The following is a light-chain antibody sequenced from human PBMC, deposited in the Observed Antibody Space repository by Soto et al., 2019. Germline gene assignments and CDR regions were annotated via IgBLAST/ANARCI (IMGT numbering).Light chain of an antibody. CDR2: LGS. V-gene: IGKV2-28*01. CDR3: MPALQTLYT. Sequence: DIVMTQSPLSLPVTPGEPACISCRSSQSLLHINGYNYLDWYLQKPGQSPQLLIYLGSNRASGVPDRFSGSGSGTDFTLKISRVEAEDAGVYYCMPALQTLYTFGQGTKLEIK. CDR1: QSLLHINGYNY. J-gene: IGKJ2*01.